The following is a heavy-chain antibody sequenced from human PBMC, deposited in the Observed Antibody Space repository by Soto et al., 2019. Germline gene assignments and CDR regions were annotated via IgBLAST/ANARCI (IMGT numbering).Heavy chain of an antibody. CDR1: GFTFSSCW. J-gene: IGHJ6*02. CDR3: GKYQGLHLVTYSYGMDV. D-gene: IGHD6-19*01. Sequence: GGSLRLSCAASGFTFSSCWMMWVRQAPGKGLEWVANINQDGSERYYVDSVKGRFTISRDNAKNSLYLQMNSLRAEDTAVYYCGKYQGLHLVTYSYGMDVWGQGTTVTVS. V-gene: IGHV3-7*03. CDR2: INQDGSER.